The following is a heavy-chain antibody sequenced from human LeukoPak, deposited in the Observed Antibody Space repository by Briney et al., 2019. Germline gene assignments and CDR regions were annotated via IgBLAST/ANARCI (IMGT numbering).Heavy chain of an antibody. J-gene: IGHJ4*02. Sequence: ASVKVSCKASGGTFSSYAISWVRQAPGQGLEWMGRIIPILGIANYAQKFQGRVTITADKSTSTAYMELSSLRSEDTAVYYCARDLFFDSSGYAYWGQGTLVTVSS. CDR3: ARDLFFDSSGYAY. CDR1: GGTFSSYA. CDR2: IIPILGIA. V-gene: IGHV1-69*04. D-gene: IGHD3-22*01.